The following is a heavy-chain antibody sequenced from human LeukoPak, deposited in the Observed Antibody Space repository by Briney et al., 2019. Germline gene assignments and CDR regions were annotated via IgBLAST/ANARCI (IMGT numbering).Heavy chain of an antibody. CDR2: INPNSGGT. Sequence: ASVKVSCKASGYTFTGYYTHWVRQAPGQGLEWMGWINPNSGGTNYAQKFQGRVTMTRDTSISTAYMELSRLRSDDTAVYYCARGGSNYYDSSGYPAPDYWGQGTLVTVSS. CDR3: ARGGSNYYDSSGYPAPDY. J-gene: IGHJ4*02. CDR1: GYTFTGYY. V-gene: IGHV1-2*02. D-gene: IGHD3-22*01.